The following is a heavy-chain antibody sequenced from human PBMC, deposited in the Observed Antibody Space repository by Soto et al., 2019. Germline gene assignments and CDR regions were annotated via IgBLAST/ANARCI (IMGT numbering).Heavy chain of an antibody. CDR3: TTGGGYCSGGSCYGSQFDY. D-gene: IGHD2-15*01. J-gene: IGHJ4*02. CDR1: GFTFSNAW. CDR2: IKSKTDGGTT. Sequence: GGSLRLSCAASGFTFSNAWMSWVRQAPGKGLEWVGRIKSKTDGGTTDYAAPVKGRFTISRDDSKNTLYLQMNSLKTEDTAVYYCTTGGGYCSGGSCYGSQFDYWGQGTLVTVSS. V-gene: IGHV3-15*01.